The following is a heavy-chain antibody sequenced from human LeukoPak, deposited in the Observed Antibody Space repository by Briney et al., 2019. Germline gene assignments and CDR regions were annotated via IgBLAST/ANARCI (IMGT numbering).Heavy chain of an antibody. CDR1: GFSLSTSGMC. V-gene: IGHV2-70*11. CDR3: ARIRIDRSNNHYYQDYYFDY. CDR2: IDWDDDK. D-gene: IGHD1-14*01. J-gene: IGHJ4*02. Sequence: SGPALVKPTQTLTLTCTFSGFSLSTSGMCVSWIRQPPGKALEWLARIDWDDDKYYSTSLKTRLTISKDTSKNQVVLTMTNMDPVDTATYYCARIRIDRSNNHYYQDYYFDYWGQGTLVTVSS.